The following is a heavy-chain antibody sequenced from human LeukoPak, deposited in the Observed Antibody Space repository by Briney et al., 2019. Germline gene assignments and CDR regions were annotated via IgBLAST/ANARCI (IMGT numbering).Heavy chain of an antibody. D-gene: IGHD5-18*01. CDR3: ARDRSGYRYGNFDY. CDR2: IYSSGST. Sequence: SQTLSLTCTVSGGSISSGSYYWSWIRQPAGKGLEWIGRIYSSGSTNYNPSLKSRVTISIDTSKNQFSLKLSSVTAADTAVYYCARDRSGYRYGNFDYWGQGTLVTVSS. CDR1: GGSISSGSYY. J-gene: IGHJ4*02. V-gene: IGHV4-61*02.